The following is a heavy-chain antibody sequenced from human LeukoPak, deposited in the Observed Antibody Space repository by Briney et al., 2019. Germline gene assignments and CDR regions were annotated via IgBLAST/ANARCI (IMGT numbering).Heavy chain of an antibody. Sequence: SVKVSCKASGDTFSSYAISWVRQAPGQGLEWMGRIIPIFGTANYAQKFQGRVTITTDESTSTAYMELSSLRSEDTAVYYCARTPINDYGDYLADYWGQGTLVTVSS. CDR1: GDTFSSYA. V-gene: IGHV1-69*05. J-gene: IGHJ4*02. D-gene: IGHD4-17*01. CDR2: IIPIFGTA. CDR3: ARTPINDYGDYLADY.